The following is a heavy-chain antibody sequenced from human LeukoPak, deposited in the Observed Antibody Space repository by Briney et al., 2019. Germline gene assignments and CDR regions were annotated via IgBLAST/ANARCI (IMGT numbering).Heavy chain of an antibody. CDR2: ISGSGGST. CDR1: GFTFSSYA. D-gene: IGHD1-1*01. V-gene: IGHV3-23*01. CDR3: AKDGTTTITFDY. Sequence: PGGSLRLPCAASGFTFSSYAMSWVRQAPGKGLEYVSVISGSGGSTHYRDSVKGRFTISRDNSKNTLYLQMNSLRVEDTAVYYCAKDGTTTITFDYWGRGTLVTVSS. J-gene: IGHJ4*02.